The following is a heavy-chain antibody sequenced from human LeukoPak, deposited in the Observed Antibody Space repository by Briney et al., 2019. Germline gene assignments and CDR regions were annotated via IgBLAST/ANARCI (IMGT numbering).Heavy chain of an antibody. J-gene: IGHJ5*02. Sequence: GASVKVSCKASGYTFTSYDINWVRQATGQGLEWMGWISAYNGNTNYAQKLQGRVTMTTDTSTSTAYMELRSLRSDDTAVYYCARDLLVVGATYWFDPWGQGTLVTVSS. CDR1: GYTFTSYD. D-gene: IGHD1-26*01. CDR3: ARDLLVVGATYWFDP. V-gene: IGHV1-18*01. CDR2: ISAYNGNT.